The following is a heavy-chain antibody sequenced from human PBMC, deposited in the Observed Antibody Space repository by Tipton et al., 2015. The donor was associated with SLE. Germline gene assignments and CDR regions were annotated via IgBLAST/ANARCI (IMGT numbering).Heavy chain of an antibody. D-gene: IGHD2-2*01. CDR1: GGSISSGGYY. CDR2: IYYSGST. J-gene: IGHJ3*02. CDR3: ARDCSTTSCYFRYGSGPDAFDI. Sequence: LSCTVSGGSISSGGYYWSWIRQHPGKGLEWIGYIYYSGSTYYNPSLKSRVTISVDTSKNQFSLKLSSVTAADTAVYYCARDCSTTSCYFRYGSGPDAFDIWGQGTMVTVSS. V-gene: IGHV4-31*03.